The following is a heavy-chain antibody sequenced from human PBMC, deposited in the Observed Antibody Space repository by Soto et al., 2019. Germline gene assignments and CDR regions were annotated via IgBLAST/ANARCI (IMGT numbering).Heavy chain of an antibody. CDR1: GFTFTSSA. CDR2: IVVGSGNT. J-gene: IGHJ3*02. CDR3: AADFASPDTFDI. Sequence: SVKVSCKASGFTFTSSAVQWVRQARGQRLEWIGWIVVGSGNTNYAQKFQERVTITRDMSTSTAYMELSSLRSEDTAVYYCAADFASPDTFDIWGQGTMVTVSS. V-gene: IGHV1-58*01.